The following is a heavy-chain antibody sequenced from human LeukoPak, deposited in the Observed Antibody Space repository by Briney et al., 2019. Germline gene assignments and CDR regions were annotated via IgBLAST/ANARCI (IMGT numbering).Heavy chain of an antibody. Sequence: GGSLRLSCAASGFTFSSYWMSWVRQTPGKGLEWVANIKEDGGEIHFVDSMKGRFTISRDNAKNSLYLQMNSLRGDDTAVYYCARSGYSHSWDYWGQGTLVIVSS. CDR3: ARSGYSHSWDY. V-gene: IGHV3-7*03. CDR1: GFTFSSYW. CDR2: IKEDGGEI. J-gene: IGHJ4*02. D-gene: IGHD1-26*01.